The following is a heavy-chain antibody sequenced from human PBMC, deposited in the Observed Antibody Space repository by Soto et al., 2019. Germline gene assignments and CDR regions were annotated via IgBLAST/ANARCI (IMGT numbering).Heavy chain of an antibody. CDR3: ARGEVDYDFWSGYFYFDY. CDR2: INHSGST. D-gene: IGHD3-3*01. Sequence: SETLSLTCAVYGGSFSGYYWSWIRQPPGKGLEWIGEINHSGSTNYNPSLKSRVTISVDTSKNQFSLKLSSVTAADTAVYYCARGEVDYDFWSGYFYFDYWGQGTLVTVSS. CDR1: GGSFSGYY. J-gene: IGHJ4*02. V-gene: IGHV4-34*01.